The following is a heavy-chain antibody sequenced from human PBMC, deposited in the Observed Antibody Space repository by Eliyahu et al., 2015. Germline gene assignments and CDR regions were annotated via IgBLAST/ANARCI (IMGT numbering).Heavy chain of an antibody. CDR3: ARVAYGVDVVHLDY. CDR1: GFTFSGYS. CDR2: ITGSSHII. J-gene: IGHJ4*02. D-gene: IGHD4-17*01. V-gene: IGHV3-48*04. Sequence: EVQLVESGGGLVQSGGSLRXSCAASGFTFSGYSXVWVRQXPGKGLEWVSYITGSSHIINYAXSVKGRFTISRDNAKNSVYLQMNSLRAEDTALYYCARVAYGVDVVHLDYWGQGTLVTVSS.